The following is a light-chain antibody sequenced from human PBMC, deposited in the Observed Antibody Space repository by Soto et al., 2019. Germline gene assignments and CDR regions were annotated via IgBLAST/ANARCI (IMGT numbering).Light chain of an antibody. CDR2: AAS. V-gene: IGKV1-9*01. CDR3: QQVYVYPST. CDR1: QGISSS. J-gene: IGKJ4*01. Sequence: IQFTQFSCSPSASVGDRSNITCRARQGISSSLGWYQQKPGKAPNLLIYAASTLQGGVPSRFSGGGSGTDFTLTISSLQPEDFATYYCQQVYVYPSTFGGGTKVDIK.